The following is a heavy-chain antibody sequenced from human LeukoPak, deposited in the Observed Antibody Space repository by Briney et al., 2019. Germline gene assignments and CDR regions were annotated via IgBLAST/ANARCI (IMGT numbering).Heavy chain of an antibody. CDR1: EYSFTSHY. Sequence: ASVKVSCKAFEYSFTSHYMHCVRQDPGQGLEWLGLINPSGSSTLYAQKFQGRVTMTRDTSTDTAYMELSSLRSEDTAVYYCATERMSDIVLMVYWGQGTLVTVSS. J-gene: IGHJ4*02. D-gene: IGHD2-8*01. CDR3: ATERMSDIVLMVY. V-gene: IGHV1-46*01. CDR2: INPSGSST.